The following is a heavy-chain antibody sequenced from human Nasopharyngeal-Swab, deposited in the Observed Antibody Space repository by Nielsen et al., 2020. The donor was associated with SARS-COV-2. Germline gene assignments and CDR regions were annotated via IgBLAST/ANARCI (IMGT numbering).Heavy chain of an antibody. J-gene: IGHJ6*02. D-gene: IGHD3-16*01. V-gene: IGHV3-21*01. CDR2: ISSSSSYI. Sequence: GESLKISCAASGFTFSSYSMNWVRQAPGKGLKWVSSISSSSSYIYYADSVKGRFTISRDNAKNSLYLQMNSLRAEDTAVYYCARDQGMGYYYYYGMDVWGQGTTVTVSS. CDR3: ARDQGMGYYYYYGMDV. CDR1: GFTFSSYS.